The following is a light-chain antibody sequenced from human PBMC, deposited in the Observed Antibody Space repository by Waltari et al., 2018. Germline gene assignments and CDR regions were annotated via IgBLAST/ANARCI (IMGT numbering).Light chain of an antibody. CDR1: QSVTRS. CDR3: QHYVSLPAT. Sequence: SHKARQSVTRSLTWYQQNPGPAPNLLIYGASSRATGIPARFTGSGSGTDFSLTISSLEPEDFALYFCQHYVSLPATFGPGTKVDIK. J-gene: IGKJ1*01. CDR2: GAS. V-gene: IGKV3-11*01.